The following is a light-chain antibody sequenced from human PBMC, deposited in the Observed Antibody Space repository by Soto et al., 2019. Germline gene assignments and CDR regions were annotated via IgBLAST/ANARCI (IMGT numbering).Light chain of an antibody. CDR2: GAS. V-gene: IGKV3-20*01. Sequence: EIVLTQSPGTLSLSPGERGTLSCRASQSVSSSYLAWYQQKPGQAPRLLIYGASSRATGIPDRFSGSGSGTDFTLTISRLEPEDFAVYYCQQYGSSQTFGQGTKV. CDR3: QQYGSSQT. J-gene: IGKJ1*01. CDR1: QSVSSSY.